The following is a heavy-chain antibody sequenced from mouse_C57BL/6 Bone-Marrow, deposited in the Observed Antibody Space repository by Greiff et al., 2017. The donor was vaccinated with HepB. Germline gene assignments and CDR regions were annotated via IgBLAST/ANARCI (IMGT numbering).Heavy chain of an antibody. CDR3: AREELRRSYGYFDV. J-gene: IGHJ1*03. V-gene: IGHV1-4*01. CDR1: GYTFTSYT. D-gene: IGHD1-1*01. Sequence: QVQLQQSGAELARPGASVKMSCKASGYTFTSYTMHWVKQRPGQGLEWIGYINPSSGYTKYNQKFKDKSTLTADKSSSTAYMQLSSLTSEDSAVYDGAREELRRSYGYFDVWGTGTTVTVSS. CDR2: INPSSGYT.